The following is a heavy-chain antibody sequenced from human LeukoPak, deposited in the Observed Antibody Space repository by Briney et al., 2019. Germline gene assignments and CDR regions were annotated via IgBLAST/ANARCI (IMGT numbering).Heavy chain of an antibody. CDR2: ISYDGSNK. D-gene: IGHD6-19*01. CDR3: ASAGAAVARIDY. J-gene: IGHJ4*02. V-gene: IGHV3-30*03. Sequence: GGSLRLSCAASGFTFSSYGMHWVRQAPGKGLEWVAVISYDGSNKYYADSVKGRFTISRDNSKNTLYLQMNSLRAEDTAVYYCASAGAAVARIDYWGQGTLVTVSS. CDR1: GFTFSSYG.